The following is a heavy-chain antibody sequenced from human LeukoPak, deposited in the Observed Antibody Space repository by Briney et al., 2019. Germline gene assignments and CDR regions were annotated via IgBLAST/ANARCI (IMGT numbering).Heavy chain of an antibody. CDR3: ARGPIIDIVVIPAAADYYHMDV. CDR2: ISAYNGNT. V-gene: IGHV1-18*01. CDR1: GYTFTSYA. J-gene: IGHJ6*03. D-gene: IGHD2-2*01. Sequence: GASVKVSCKASGYTFTSYAMHWVRQAPGQRLEWMGWISAYNGNTRYAQKLQGRVTMTTDSSTSTAYMELRSLRSDDTAVYYCARGPIIDIVVIPAAADYYHMDVWGKGTTVTVSS.